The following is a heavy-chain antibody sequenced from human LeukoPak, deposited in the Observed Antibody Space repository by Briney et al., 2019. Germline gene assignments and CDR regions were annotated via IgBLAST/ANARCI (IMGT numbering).Heavy chain of an antibody. CDR3: ARLAYNWNDRGAFDI. J-gene: IGHJ3*02. D-gene: IGHD1-1*01. CDR1: GYTFTSYG. CDR2: ISAYNGNT. Sequence: GASVKVSCKASGYTFTSYGISWVRQAPGQGLEWRGWISAYNGNTNYAQKLQGRVTMTTDTSTSTAYMELRSLRSDDTAVYYCARLAYNWNDRGAFDIWGQGTMVTVSS. V-gene: IGHV1-18*01.